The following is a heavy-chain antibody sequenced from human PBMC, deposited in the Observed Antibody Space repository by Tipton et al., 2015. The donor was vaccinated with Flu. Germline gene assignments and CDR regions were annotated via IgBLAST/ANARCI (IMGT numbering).Heavy chain of an antibody. D-gene: IGHD3-3*01. CDR1: GFTVNSNY. V-gene: IGHV3-53*01. Sequence: LVQSGGGLIQPGESLRLSCAASGFTVNSNYMTWVRQAPGKGLEWVSVIYSDGTTYYADSVKGRFTISRDISKNTLYLQMNSLRVEDTAVYYCAREGGYDFWSGFYPYAMDVWGQGTTVTVSS. J-gene: IGHJ6*02. CDR3: AREGGYDFWSGFYPYAMDV. CDR2: IYSDGTT.